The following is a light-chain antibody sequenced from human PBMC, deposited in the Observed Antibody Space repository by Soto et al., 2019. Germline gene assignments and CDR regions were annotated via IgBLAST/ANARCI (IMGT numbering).Light chain of an antibody. Sequence: EIVLTQSPGTLSLSPGERATLSCRASQSVSSTYIAWYQQNPGQAPRLLIYGASSRATGIPDRFSGSGSGTDFTLEPEDFAVYFCQQYGRSPPFTFGQGTKVEIK. CDR2: GAS. V-gene: IGKV3-20*01. CDR3: QQYGRSPPFT. CDR1: QSVSSTY. J-gene: IGKJ2*01.